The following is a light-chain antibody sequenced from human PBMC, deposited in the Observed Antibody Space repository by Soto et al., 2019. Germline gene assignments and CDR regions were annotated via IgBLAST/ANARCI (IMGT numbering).Light chain of an antibody. Sequence: EIVLTQSPVTLSLPPGERATLSCRASQSVSSYLAWYQQKPGQAPRLLIYGASNRATGIPARFSGSGSGTDFTLTISSLEPEDFAVYYCQQRSNWPRTFGQGTKVEIK. CDR3: QQRSNWPRT. CDR2: GAS. V-gene: IGKV3-11*01. J-gene: IGKJ1*01. CDR1: QSVSSY.